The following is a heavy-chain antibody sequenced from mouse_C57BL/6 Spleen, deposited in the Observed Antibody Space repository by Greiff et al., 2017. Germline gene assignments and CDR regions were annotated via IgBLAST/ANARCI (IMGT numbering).Heavy chain of an antibody. Sequence: VHVKQSGPELVKPGASVKISCKASGYSFTDYNMNWVKQSNGKSLEWIGVINPNYGTTSDNQKFKGKATLTVDQSSSTAYMQLNSLTSEDSAVYYCARYGDYRSYWYFDVWGTGTTVTVSS. D-gene: IGHD2-13*01. CDR1: GYSFTDYN. CDR2: INPNYGTT. CDR3: ARYGDYRSYWYFDV. V-gene: IGHV1-39*01. J-gene: IGHJ1*03.